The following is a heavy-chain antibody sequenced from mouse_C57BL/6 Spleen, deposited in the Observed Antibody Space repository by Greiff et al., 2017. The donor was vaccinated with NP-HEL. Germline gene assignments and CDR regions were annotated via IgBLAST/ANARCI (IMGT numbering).Heavy chain of an antibody. CDR2: FHPYNDDT. V-gene: IGHV1-47*01. CDR1: GYTFTTYP. Sequence: QVQLQQSGAELVKPGASVKMSCKASGYTFTTYPIEWMKQNHGKSLEWIGNFHPYNDDTKYNEKFKGKATLTVEKSSSTVYLKLSRLTSDDSAVYYCARSPPITTVVATDWYFDVWGTGTTVTVSS. J-gene: IGHJ1*03. CDR3: ARSPPITTVVATDWYFDV. D-gene: IGHD1-1*01.